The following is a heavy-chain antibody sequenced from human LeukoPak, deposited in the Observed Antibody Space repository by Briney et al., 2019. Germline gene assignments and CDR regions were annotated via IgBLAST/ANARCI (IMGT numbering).Heavy chain of an antibody. CDR2: IYTSGST. Sequence: SETLSLTCTVSGASISNSFYYWSWIRQPAGKGLEWIGRIYTSGSTNYNPSLKSRVTMSVDTSKNQFSLKLSSVTAADTAVYYCVRGPYGSGISNWFDPWGQGTQVIVSS. D-gene: IGHD3-10*01. V-gene: IGHV4-61*02. CDR1: GASISNSFYY. J-gene: IGHJ5*02. CDR3: VRGPYGSGISNWFDP.